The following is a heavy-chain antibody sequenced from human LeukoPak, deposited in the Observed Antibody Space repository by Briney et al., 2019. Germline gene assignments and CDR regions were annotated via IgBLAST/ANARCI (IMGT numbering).Heavy chain of an antibody. J-gene: IGHJ3*02. CDR1: GGSISSGGYY. Sequence: PSETLSLTCTVSGGSISSGGYYWSWIRQHPGKGLEWIGYIYYGGSIYYNPSLKSRVTISVDTSKNQFSLKLSSVTAADTAVYYCARELSHDAFDIWGQGTMVTVSS. V-gene: IGHV4-31*03. CDR2: IYYGGSI. D-gene: IGHD3-16*02. CDR3: ARELSHDAFDI.